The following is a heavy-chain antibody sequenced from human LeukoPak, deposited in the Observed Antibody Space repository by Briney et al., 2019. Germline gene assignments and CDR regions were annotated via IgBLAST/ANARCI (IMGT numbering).Heavy chain of an antibody. Sequence: PGGSLRLSCAASGFTFSSYGMHWVRQAPGKGLEWVAVISYDGSNKYYADSVKGRFTISRDNSKNTLYLQMNSLRAEDTAVYYCAKDKRWCSGGSCYDSTGMDVWGQGTTVTVSS. D-gene: IGHD2-15*01. CDR2: ISYDGSNK. CDR3: AKDKRWCSGGSCYDSTGMDV. J-gene: IGHJ6*02. V-gene: IGHV3-30*18. CDR1: GFTFSSYG.